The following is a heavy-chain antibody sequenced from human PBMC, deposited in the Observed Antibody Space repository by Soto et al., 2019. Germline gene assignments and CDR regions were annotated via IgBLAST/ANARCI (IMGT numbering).Heavy chain of an antibody. CDR1: GYIFIDYW. V-gene: IGHV5-51*01. J-gene: IGHJ4*02. CDR2: VYPRDSDT. Sequence: GESLKISCKASGYIFIDYWIGWVRQMPGKGLEWMGIVYPRDSDTRYSPSFQGQVTISADRSTGTAFLQWRSLKASDTSLYYCARPPLPGYSIHFNSWGQGTLVTVSS. D-gene: IGHD2-15*01. CDR3: ARPPLPGYSIHFNS.